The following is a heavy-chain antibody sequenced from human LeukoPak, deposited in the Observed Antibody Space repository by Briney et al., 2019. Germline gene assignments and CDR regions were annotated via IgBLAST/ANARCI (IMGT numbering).Heavy chain of an antibody. CDR1: GYTFTGYY. J-gene: IGHJ4*01. V-gene: IGHV1-2*02. CDR2: INPHSGDT. D-gene: IGHD5-12*01. CDR3: ARSDGGYDR. Sequence: ASVTVSCKACGYTFTGYYMHWVRQAPGQGLEWMGWINPHSGDTDYAQKFQGRVTMSRDTSINTAYMEVSSLRSDDTALYYCARSDGGYDRWGHGSLFSVSS.